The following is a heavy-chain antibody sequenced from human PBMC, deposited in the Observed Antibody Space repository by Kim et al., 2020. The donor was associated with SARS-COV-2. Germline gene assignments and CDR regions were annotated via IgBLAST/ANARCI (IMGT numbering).Heavy chain of an antibody. CDR3: ATLGGYSSSSDYYYGMDV. Sequence: GGSLRLFCAASGFTFDDYAMHWVRQAPGKGLEWVSGISWNSGSIGYADSVKGRFTISRDNAKNSLYLQMNSLRAEDTALYYCATLGGYSSSSDYYYGMDVWGRGTRVTVS. J-gene: IGHJ6*02. CDR2: ISWNSGSI. CDR1: GFTFDDYA. V-gene: IGHV3-9*01. D-gene: IGHD6-13*01.